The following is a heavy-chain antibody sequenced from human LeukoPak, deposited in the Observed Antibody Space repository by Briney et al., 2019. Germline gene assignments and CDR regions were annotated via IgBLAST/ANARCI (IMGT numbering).Heavy chain of an antibody. J-gene: IGHJ4*02. CDR1: GGSTTRYY. V-gene: IGHV4-59*08. CDR3: ARGGLTYYGSGSYMPIFGY. Sequence: PSETLSLTCTVTGGSTTRYYWSWIRQSPEKGLEWIGYIYDSGTSSPTTYNPTFKSRVTISLDTSKNQFSLSLRSVTVADTAVYYCARGGLTYYGSGSYMPIFGYWGQGTLVTVSS. D-gene: IGHD3-10*01. CDR2: IYDSGTSSPT.